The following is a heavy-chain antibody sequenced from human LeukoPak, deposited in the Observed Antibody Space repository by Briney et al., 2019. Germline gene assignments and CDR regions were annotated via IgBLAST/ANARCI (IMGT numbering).Heavy chain of an antibody. V-gene: IGHV4-38-2*02. CDR1: GYSISSGYY. CDR2: IYHSGST. CDR3: ARGVKGYYLAFDI. Sequence: PSETLSLTCTVSGYSISSGYYWGWIRPPPGKGLEWIGSIYHSGSTYYNPSLKSRVTISVDTSKNQFSLKLSSVTAADTAVYYCARGVKGYYLAFDIWGQGTMVTVSS. D-gene: IGHD3-22*01. J-gene: IGHJ3*02.